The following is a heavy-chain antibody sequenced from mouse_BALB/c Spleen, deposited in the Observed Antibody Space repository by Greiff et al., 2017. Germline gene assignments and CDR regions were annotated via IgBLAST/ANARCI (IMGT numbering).Heavy chain of an antibody. J-gene: IGHJ2*01. D-gene: IGHD2-4*01. CDR3: ARGRGSTMITGYYFDY. CDR2: ISSGGST. V-gene: IGHV5-6-5*01. Sequence: EVKLVESGGGLVKPGGSLKLSCAASGFTFSSYAMSWVRQTPEKRLEWVASISSGGSTYYPDSVKGRFTISRDNARNILYLQMSSLRSEDTAMYYCARGRGSTMITGYYFDYWGQGTTLTVSS. CDR1: GFTFSSYA.